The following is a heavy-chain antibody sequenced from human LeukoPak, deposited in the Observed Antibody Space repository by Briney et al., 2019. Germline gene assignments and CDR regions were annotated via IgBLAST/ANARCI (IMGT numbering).Heavy chain of an antibody. CDR1: GFTFSSYT. V-gene: IGHV3-23*01. Sequence: GGSLRLSCAASGFTFSSYTMTWVRQASGKGLEWVAAISGSGDATYYADSMRGRFTISRDNAKNTLYLQMNRLSAEVTALHTCAEWTVCRYDRSGHGTLVTVSS. CDR3: AEWTVCRYDR. D-gene: IGHD3-16*01. J-gene: IGHJ5*02. CDR2: ISGSGDAT.